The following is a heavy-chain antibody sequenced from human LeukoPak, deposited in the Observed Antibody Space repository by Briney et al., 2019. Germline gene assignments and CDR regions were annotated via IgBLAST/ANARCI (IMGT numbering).Heavy chain of an antibody. CDR1: GDSVTSGNYY. V-gene: IGHV4-31*03. D-gene: IGHD3-22*01. CDR3: AGGNDDSKLHH. J-gene: IGHJ1*01. CDR2: IHHSGTI. Sequence: PQTLSLTCSVSGDSVTSGNYYWPWIRQHPEKGPECIGHIHHSGTIYYNPSLLSRATISVDASKNQFSLRLSSVTAADTALYYCAGGNDDSKLHHWGQGTLVTVSS.